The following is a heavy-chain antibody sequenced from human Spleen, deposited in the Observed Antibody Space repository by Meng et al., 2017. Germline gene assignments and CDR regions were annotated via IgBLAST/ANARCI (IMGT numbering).Heavy chain of an antibody. CDR3: ARGPTTMAHDFDY. Sequence: QGEQREWGAGLLEPSVALSLTFVVSGGAFSDYYWSWIRQPPGKGLAWNGEINHSGSTNYNPSLESRATISVDTSQNNLSLKLSSVTAADSAVYYCARGPTTMAHDFDYWGQGTLVTVSS. CDR2: INHSGST. D-gene: IGHD4-11*01. V-gene: IGHV4-34*01. CDR1: GGAFSDYY. J-gene: IGHJ4*02.